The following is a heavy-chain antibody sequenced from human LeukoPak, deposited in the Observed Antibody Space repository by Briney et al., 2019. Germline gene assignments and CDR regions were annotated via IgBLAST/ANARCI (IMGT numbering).Heavy chain of an antibody. CDR1: GGSISSYY. Sequence: PSETLSLTCTVSGGSISSYYWSWIRQPPGKGLEWIGYIYYSGSTNYNPSLKSRVTISVDTSKNQFSLKLSSVTAADTAVYYCARGGFSTIVVVPAAKSAFDIWGQGTMVTVSS. V-gene: IGHV4-59*01. J-gene: IGHJ3*02. CDR3: ARGGFSTIVVVPAAKSAFDI. D-gene: IGHD2-2*01. CDR2: IYYSGST.